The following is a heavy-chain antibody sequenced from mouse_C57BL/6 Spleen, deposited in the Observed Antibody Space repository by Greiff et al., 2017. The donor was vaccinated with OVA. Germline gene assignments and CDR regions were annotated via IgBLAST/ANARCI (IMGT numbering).Heavy chain of an antibody. J-gene: IGHJ4*01. CDR1: GFTFSDYY. V-gene: IGHV5-12*01. CDR3: ARGYYDAMDY. CDR2: ISNGGGST. Sequence: EVKLMESGGGLVQPGGSLKLSCAASGFTFSDYYMYWVRQTPEKRLEWVAYISNGGGSTYYPDTVKGRFTISRDNAKNTLYLQMSRLKSEDTAMYYCARGYYDAMDYWGQGTSVTVSS.